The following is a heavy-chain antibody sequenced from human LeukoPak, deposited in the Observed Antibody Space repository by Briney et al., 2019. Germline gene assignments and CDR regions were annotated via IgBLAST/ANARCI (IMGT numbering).Heavy chain of an antibody. V-gene: IGHV5-51*01. J-gene: IGHJ4*02. Sequence: GESLKISCKGSGYGFRNYWIGWVRQMPGKNLEWMGIIYPGDSDTKYSPSFQGQVTISADKSISTAYLQWSSLKASDTAIYYCARIGVRYSSGWFDYWGQGTLVTVSS. CDR2: IYPGDSDT. CDR1: GYGFRNYW. D-gene: IGHD6-19*01. CDR3: ARIGVRYSSGWFDY.